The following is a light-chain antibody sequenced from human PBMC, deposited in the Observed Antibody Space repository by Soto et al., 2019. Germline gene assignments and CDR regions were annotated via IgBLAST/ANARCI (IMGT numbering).Light chain of an antibody. J-gene: IGKJ2*01. CDR1: QSVLYSSNNKNY. Sequence: DIVMTQSPDSLAVSLVERATINCKSSQSVLYSSNNKNYLAWYQQKPGQPPKLLIYWASTRESGVPDRLSGSGSGTDFTLTISSLQAEDVAVYYCQQYYSTPYTFGQGPKLEIK. CDR2: WAS. CDR3: QQYYSTPYT. V-gene: IGKV4-1*01.